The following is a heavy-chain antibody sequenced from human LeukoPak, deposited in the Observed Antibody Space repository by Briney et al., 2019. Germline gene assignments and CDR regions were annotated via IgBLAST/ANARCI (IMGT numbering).Heavy chain of an antibody. D-gene: IGHD3-22*01. CDR3: AKVAYDSYGHYYHDYFDY. V-gene: IGHV3-23*01. Sequence: GGSLRLSCAASGLSFISYAMTWVRQAPGKGLEWVSSISGRDDRTYYADSAKGRFTISRDNSKNTLYLQMNSLRAEDTALYYCAKVAYDSYGHYYHDYFDYWGQGTLVTVSS. CDR2: ISGRDDRT. CDR1: GLSFISYA. J-gene: IGHJ4*02.